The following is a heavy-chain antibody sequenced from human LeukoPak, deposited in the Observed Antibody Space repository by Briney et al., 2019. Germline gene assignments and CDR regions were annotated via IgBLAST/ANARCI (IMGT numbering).Heavy chain of an antibody. CDR1: GGSISSSSYH. J-gene: IGHJ6*02. D-gene: IGHD6-13*01. CDR2: IYYSGST. CDR3: ARDRTAAAGLYGMDV. V-gene: IGHV4-39*07. Sequence: SETLSLTCTVSGGSISSSSYHWGWIRQPPGKGLEWIGSIYYSGSTYYNPSLKSRVTISVDTSKNQFSLKLSSVTAADTAVYYCARDRTAAAGLYGMDVWGQGTTVTVSS.